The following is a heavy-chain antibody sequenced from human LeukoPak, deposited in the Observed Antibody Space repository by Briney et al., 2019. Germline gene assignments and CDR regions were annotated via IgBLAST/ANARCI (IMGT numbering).Heavy chain of an antibody. CDR3: ARGRPHGNDY. D-gene: IGHD4-23*01. CDR1: GFTFSSYS. Sequence: GRSLRLSCAASGFTFSSYSMNWVRQAPGKGLEWVSSISSSSSYIYYADSVKGRFTISRDNAKNALYLQMNSLRVEDTAVYYCARGRPHGNDYWGQGTLVTVSS. CDR2: ISSSSSYI. V-gene: IGHV3-21*01. J-gene: IGHJ4*02.